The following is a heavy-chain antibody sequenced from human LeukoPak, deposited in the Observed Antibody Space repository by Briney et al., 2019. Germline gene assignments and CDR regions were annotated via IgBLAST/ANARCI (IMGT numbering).Heavy chain of an antibody. V-gene: IGHV3-7*01. CDR2: INADGSVR. CDR3: AKSLATGAPYDY. Sequence: TGGSLRLSCAAFGFTFSSNWMSWVRQAPGKGLEWVATINADGSVRHYVDSVKGRFTISRDNDKSSLSLQMATLRAEDTAVYYCAKSLATGAPYDYWGQGTLVTVSS. CDR1: GFTFSSNW. J-gene: IGHJ4*02. D-gene: IGHD1-1*01.